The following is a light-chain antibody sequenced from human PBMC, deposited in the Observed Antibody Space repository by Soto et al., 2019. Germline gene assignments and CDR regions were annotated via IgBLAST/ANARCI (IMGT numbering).Light chain of an antibody. CDR2: EVS. CDR1: SSDVGGYNY. CDR3: SSYTSSSTLVA. V-gene: IGLV2-14*01. Sequence: QSALTQPASVSGSPGQSITISCTGTSSDVGGYNYVSWYQQHPGKAPQLIIYEVSNRPSGLSNRFSGSKSGNTASLTSSVLHAEDEADYYCSSYTSSSTLVAFGGGTKLTVL. J-gene: IGLJ2*01.